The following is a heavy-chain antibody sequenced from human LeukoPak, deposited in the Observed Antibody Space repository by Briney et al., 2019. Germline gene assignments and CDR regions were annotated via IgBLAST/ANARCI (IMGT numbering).Heavy chain of an antibody. J-gene: IGHJ6*02. CDR1: GYTFTHYH. Sequence: GASVTVSCMASGYTFTHYHLNWVRQAPGQGLEWMGWISAYNGGTNYAQKFRGRVTMTTDTSTNTGYMELRSLRSDDTAVYFCARDQLRYYGSNNYYSDMDFWGQGTTVTVSS. CDR3: ARDQLRYYGSNNYYSDMDF. CDR2: ISAYNGGT. V-gene: IGHV1-18*04. D-gene: IGHD3-10*01.